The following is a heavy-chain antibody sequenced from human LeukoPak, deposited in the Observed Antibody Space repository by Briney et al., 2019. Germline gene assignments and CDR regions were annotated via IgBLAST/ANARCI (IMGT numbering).Heavy chain of an antibody. D-gene: IGHD2-2*01. CDR2: IRTKANSYGT. J-gene: IGHJ4*02. V-gene: IGHV3-73*01. Sequence: GGSLKLSCAASGFTFSGSAMHWVRQASGKGLEWVGRIRTKANSYGTAYAASVKGRFTISRDDSRNTAYLQMNSLKTEDTAVYYCTSPNCSSTSCPTEYFDYWGQGTLVTVSS. CDR3: TSPNCSSTSCPTEYFDY. CDR1: GFTFSGSA.